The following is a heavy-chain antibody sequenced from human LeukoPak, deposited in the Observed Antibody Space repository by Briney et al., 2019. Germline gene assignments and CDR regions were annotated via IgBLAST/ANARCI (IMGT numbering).Heavy chain of an antibody. CDR1: GYTFTGYY. CDR3: ARGGSGGYYYYYYGMDV. V-gene: IGHV1-2*02. CDR2: INPNSGGT. Sequence: ASVKVSCKASGYTFTGYYMHWVRQAPGQGLEWMGWINPNSGGTNYAQKFQGRVTMTTDTSTSTAYMELRSLRSDDTAVYYCARGGSGGYYYYYYGMDVWGQGTTVTVSS. J-gene: IGHJ6*02. D-gene: IGHD2-8*02.